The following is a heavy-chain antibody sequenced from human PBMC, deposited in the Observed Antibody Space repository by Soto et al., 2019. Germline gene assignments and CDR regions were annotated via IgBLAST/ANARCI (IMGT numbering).Heavy chain of an antibody. V-gene: IGHV3-30*18. J-gene: IGHJ4*02. Sequence: WGSLRLSWAASGFTLSSFGMHWFRQSPGKGLEWVAFISYDGNNKYYTDSVKGRFTLSRDNSKNTLYLQMNSLRAEDTAVYYCAKDTDPHYYDSSGPPAWFDYWGQGTLVTVSS. CDR3: AKDTDPHYYDSSGPPAWFDY. CDR1: GFTLSSFG. D-gene: IGHD3-22*01. CDR2: ISYDGNNK.